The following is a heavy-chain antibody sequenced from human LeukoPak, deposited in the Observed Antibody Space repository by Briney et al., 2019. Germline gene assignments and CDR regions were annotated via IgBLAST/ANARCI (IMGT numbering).Heavy chain of an antibody. V-gene: IGHV3-66*01. D-gene: IGHD1-14*01. J-gene: IGHJ4*02. CDR1: GFTVSSNY. Sequence: GGSLRLSCAASGFTVSSNYMSWVRQAPGKGLEWVSVIYSGGSTYYADSVKGRFTISRDNSKDTLYLQMNSLRAEDTAVYYCARDMGTDYFDYWGQGTLVTVSS. CDR3: ARDMGTDYFDY. CDR2: IYSGGST.